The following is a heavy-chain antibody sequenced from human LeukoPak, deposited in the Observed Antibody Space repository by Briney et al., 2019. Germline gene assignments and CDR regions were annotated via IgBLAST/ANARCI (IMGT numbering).Heavy chain of an antibody. V-gene: IGHV1-2*02. CDR3: ARVATQWLVRSYFDY. Sequence: GASVKVSCKASGYTFTGYYMHWVRQAPGQGLEWMGWINPNSGGTNYAQKFQGGVTMTRDTSISTAYMELSRLRSDDTAVYYCARVATQWLVRSYFDYWGQGTLVTVSS. D-gene: IGHD6-19*01. CDR2: INPNSGGT. CDR1: GYTFTGYY. J-gene: IGHJ4*02.